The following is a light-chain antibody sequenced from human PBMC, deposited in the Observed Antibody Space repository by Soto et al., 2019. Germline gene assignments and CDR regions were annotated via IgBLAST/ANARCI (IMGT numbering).Light chain of an antibody. CDR3: PHYNNPPPWA. CDR1: QSVSSN. Sequence: EIVSILSAPTLAVPSVERATXSCRASQSVSSNLAWYQQKPVQSPMLLIYVASTMATCIPSMFSGRRSGPEFTLTISSPQAEDFAVYYCPHYNNPPPWAFGQGTKVDIK. V-gene: IGKV3-15*01. J-gene: IGKJ1*01. CDR2: VAS.